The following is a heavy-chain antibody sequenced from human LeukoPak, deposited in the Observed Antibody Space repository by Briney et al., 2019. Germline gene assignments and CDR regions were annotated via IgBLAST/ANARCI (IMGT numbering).Heavy chain of an antibody. V-gene: IGHV3-30-3*01. Sequence: GGSLRLSCAASGFTFSSYAMHWVRQAPGKGLEWVAVISYDGSNKYYADSVKGRFTISRDNSKNTLYLQMNSLRAEDTAVYYCARDFAMMDPGFAFGIWGQGTMVTVSS. CDR2: ISYDGSNK. D-gene: IGHD2-2*01. J-gene: IGHJ3*02. CDR1: GFTFSSYA. CDR3: ARDFAMMDPGFAFGI.